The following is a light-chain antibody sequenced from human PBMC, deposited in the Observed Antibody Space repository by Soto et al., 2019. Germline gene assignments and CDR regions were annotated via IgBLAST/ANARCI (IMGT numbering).Light chain of an antibody. J-gene: IGKJ2*01. CDR1: QSISSW. CDR2: KAS. V-gene: IGKV1-5*03. CDR3: QQYNSYSPYT. Sequence: DIQMTQSPSTLSASVGDRVTITCRASQSISSWLAWYQQKPGKAPKLLIYKASSLESGVPSRFSGSGSGTECTLTISSLQPDDFATYDCQQYNSYSPYTFGQGPKLEIK.